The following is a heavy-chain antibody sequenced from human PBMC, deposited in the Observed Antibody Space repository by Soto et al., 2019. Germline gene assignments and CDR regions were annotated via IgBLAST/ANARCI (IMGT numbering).Heavy chain of an antibody. D-gene: IGHD2-15*01. CDR3: AKVRRVGGNSAFYIDF. V-gene: IGHV3-23*01. CDR1: GFKLSNYA. CDR2: ISATGGGT. J-gene: IGHJ4*02. Sequence: GGSLRLPCAASGFKLSNYAMSWVRQAPGKGLEWVSLISATGGGTYYADSVKGRVTISRDNSHNTLYLQVHSLTAEDTAVYYCAKVRRVGGNSAFYIDFWGQGAQVTVSS.